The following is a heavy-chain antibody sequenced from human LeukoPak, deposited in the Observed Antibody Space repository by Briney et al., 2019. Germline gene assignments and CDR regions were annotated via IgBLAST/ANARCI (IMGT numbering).Heavy chain of an antibody. J-gene: IGHJ3*02. V-gene: IGHV4-59*01. CDR1: GGSISSYY. CDR2: IYYSGST. CDR3: ARDRGGVSDAFDI. Sequence: SETLSLTCTVSGGSISSYYWSWIRQPPGKGLEWIGYIYYSGSTNYNPSLKSRVTMSVDTSKNQFSLKLSSVTAADTAVYYCARDRGGVSDAFDIWGQGTMVTVSS. D-gene: IGHD2-15*01.